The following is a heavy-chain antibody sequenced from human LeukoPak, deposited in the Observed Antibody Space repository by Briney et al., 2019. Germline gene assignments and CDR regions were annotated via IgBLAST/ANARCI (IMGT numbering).Heavy chain of an antibody. Sequence: GGSLRLSCVASGFTFHDYGIHWVRQARGKGLEWVSGISWNSRSIGYADSVKGRFTFSRDNAKNSLYLQMNSLRVGDTAFYYCAKDSSSGYYRHLDYWGQGIQVTVSS. D-gene: IGHD3-22*01. CDR1: GFTFHDYG. CDR3: AKDSSSGYYRHLDY. CDR2: ISWNSRSI. J-gene: IGHJ4*02. V-gene: IGHV3-9*01.